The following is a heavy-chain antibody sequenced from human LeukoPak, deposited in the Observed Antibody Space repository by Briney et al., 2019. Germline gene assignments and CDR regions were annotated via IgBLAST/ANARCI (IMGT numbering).Heavy chain of an antibody. Sequence: HPGGSLRLSCAASGFTFSTYEMHWVRQAPGMGLEWLSYINGAGSAIIYADSVKGRFTISRDNAKSSLYLQMNSLRAEDTAVYYCAREARDCSRTSCPGAFDVWGQGTMVTVSS. J-gene: IGHJ3*01. CDR2: INGAGSAI. CDR1: GFTFSTYE. V-gene: IGHV3-48*03. CDR3: AREARDCSRTSCPGAFDV. D-gene: IGHD2-2*01.